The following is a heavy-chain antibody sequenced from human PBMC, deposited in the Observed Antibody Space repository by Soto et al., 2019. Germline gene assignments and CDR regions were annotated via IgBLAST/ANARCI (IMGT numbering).Heavy chain of an antibody. D-gene: IGHD6-13*01. CDR1: GFTVSSYA. CDR2: ISGSGGST. J-gene: IGHJ5*02. V-gene: IGHV3-23*01. CDR3: AKATGYTSSWPPSHTWFDP. Sequence: PVGSLRLSCAASGFTVSSYAMSWVRQAPGKGLEWVSGISGSGGSTYYADSVKGRFTISRDNSKNTLYLQMNSLRVEDTAVYYCAKATGYTSSWPPSHTWFDPWGQGTLVTVSS.